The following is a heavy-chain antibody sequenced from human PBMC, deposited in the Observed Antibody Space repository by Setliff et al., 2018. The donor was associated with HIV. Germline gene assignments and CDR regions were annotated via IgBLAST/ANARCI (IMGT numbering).Heavy chain of an antibody. Sequence: SETLSLTCTVSGGSISTSYWNWIRQPPGKGLEWMAYIYISGTTNYNPSLKSRVTISLDTSRNQFSLKLGSVTAADTAMYYCAREHCSGGSCNGFDIWGQGTMVTVSS. D-gene: IGHD2-15*01. CDR3: AREHCSGGSCNGFDI. V-gene: IGHV4-4*09. J-gene: IGHJ3*02. CDR2: IYISGTT. CDR1: GGSISTSY.